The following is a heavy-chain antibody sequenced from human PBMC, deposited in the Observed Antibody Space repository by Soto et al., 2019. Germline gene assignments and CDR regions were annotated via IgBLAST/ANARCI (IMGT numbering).Heavy chain of an antibody. J-gene: IGHJ3*02. V-gene: IGHV3-30*18. CDR3: AKGAGRYYDSSGFGAVPFDI. Sequence: PGGSLRLSCAASGFTFSSYGMHWVRQAPGKGLEWVAVISYDGSNKYYADSVKGGFTISRDNSKNTLYLQMNSLRAEGTAVYYCAKGAGRYYDSSGFGAVPFDIWGQGTTVTVSS. D-gene: IGHD3-22*01. CDR2: ISYDGSNK. CDR1: GFTFSSYG.